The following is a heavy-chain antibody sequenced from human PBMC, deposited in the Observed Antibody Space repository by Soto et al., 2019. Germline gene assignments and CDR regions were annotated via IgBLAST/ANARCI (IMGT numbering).Heavy chain of an antibody. D-gene: IGHD6-19*01. CDR1: GFTFSIYA. CDR3: AKRQASGLKYLDY. CDR2: ISGSGATP. J-gene: IGHJ4*02. Sequence: PGGSLRLSCAAFGFTFSIYAMSWVRQAPGKGLEWVSVISGSGATPHYADSVKGRFTISRDNSKNTLFLQMNSLRAEDTAVYYCAKRQASGLKYLDYWGQGTLVTVSS. V-gene: IGHV3-23*01.